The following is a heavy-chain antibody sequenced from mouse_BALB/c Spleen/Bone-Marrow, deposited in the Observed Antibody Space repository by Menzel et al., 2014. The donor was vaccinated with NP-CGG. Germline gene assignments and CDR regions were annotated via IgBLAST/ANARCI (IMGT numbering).Heavy chain of an antibody. V-gene: IGHV1-54*01. CDR1: GYAFTNYL. Sequence: QVQLQQSGAELVRPGTSVKVSCKASGYAFTNYLIEWVKQRPGQGLERIGVINPGSGGSNNNEKFKGKATLTADKSSSTAYMQLSSLTSDDSAVYFCARSTTVKDYFDYWGQGTTLTVSS. CDR3: ARSTTVKDYFDY. CDR2: INPGSGGS. J-gene: IGHJ2*01. D-gene: IGHD1-1*01.